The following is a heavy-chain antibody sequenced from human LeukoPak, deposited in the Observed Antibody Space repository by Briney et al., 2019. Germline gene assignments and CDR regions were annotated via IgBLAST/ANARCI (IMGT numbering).Heavy chain of an antibody. CDR3: TRDTFGARDS. J-gene: IGHJ4*02. Sequence: PGGSLRLSCAASGLTVGFKCMSWVRQAPGKGLEWVSIIYSGGSSYYADSVKGRFTVSRDNAKNTLYLQMNSLRAEDTAVYYCTRDTFGARDSWGQGTLVTVSS. V-gene: IGHV3-66*01. D-gene: IGHD3-10*01. CDR1: GLTVGFKC. CDR2: IYSGGSS.